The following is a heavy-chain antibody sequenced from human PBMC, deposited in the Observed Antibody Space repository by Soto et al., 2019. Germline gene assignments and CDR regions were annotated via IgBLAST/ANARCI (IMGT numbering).Heavy chain of an antibody. J-gene: IGHJ4*02. CDR1: GASITTSYY. V-gene: IGHV4-39*01. CDR2: MYYSGST. D-gene: IGHD3-10*01. Sequence: SETLSLTCTVSGASITTSYYWGWIRQPPGKGLEWIGDMYYSGSTYYNPSLKSRVTMSIDTSKNQFSLNLSSVTAADTAVYYCVRRSGGTYLTLGYWGQGTQVTVSS. CDR3: VRRSGGTYLTLGY.